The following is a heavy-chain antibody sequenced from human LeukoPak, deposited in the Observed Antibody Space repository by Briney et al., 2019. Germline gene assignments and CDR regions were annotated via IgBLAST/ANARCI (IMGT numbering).Heavy chain of an antibody. CDR3: AKEDV. J-gene: IGHJ6*02. CDR1: GFTFSSYG. V-gene: IGHV3-30*18. CDR2: ISYDGSNK. Sequence: GGSLRLSCAAPGFTFSSYGMHWVRQAPGKGLEWVAVISYDGSNKYYADSVKGRFTISRDNSKNTLYLQMNSLRAEDTAVYYCAKEDVWGQGTTVTVSS.